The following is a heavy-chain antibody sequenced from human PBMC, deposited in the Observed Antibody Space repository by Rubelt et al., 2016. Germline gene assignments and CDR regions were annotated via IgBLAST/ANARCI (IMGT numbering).Heavy chain of an antibody. D-gene: IGHD2-15*01. V-gene: IGHV4-39*01. Sequence: YSGSTYYNPSLKSRVTISVDTSKNQFSLKLSSVTAADTAVYYCARHCSGGSCYYGWFDPWGQGTLVTVSS. J-gene: IGHJ5*02. CDR2: YSGST. CDR3: ARHCSGGSCYYGWFDP.